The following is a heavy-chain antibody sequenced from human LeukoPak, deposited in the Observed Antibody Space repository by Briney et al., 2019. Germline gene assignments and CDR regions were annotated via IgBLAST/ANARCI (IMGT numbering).Heavy chain of an antibody. CDR3: ARDAPPYFYFMDV. J-gene: IGHJ6*03. CDR2: VHSSGVT. D-gene: IGHD3-10*01. V-gene: IGHV4-4*07. CDR1: GASTDGYY. Sequence: SETLSLTCSVSGASTDGYYWTWNRQSAGKGLEWIGRVHSSGVTNDNPSLKSRLTMTVDTSKNQVSLRLTSVTAADTAVYYCARDAPPYFYFMDVWGKGATVTVSS.